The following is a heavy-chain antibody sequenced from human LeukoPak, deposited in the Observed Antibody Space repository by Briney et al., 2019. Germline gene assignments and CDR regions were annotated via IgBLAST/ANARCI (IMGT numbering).Heavy chain of an antibody. D-gene: IGHD3-16*02. V-gene: IGHV3-48*04. CDR2: ISSSSSTI. J-gene: IGHJ4*02. CDR1: GFTFSSYS. CDR3: ARDLYGITFGGVIGNHFDY. Sequence: GGSLRLSCAASGFTFSSYSMNWVRQAPGKGLEWVSYISSSSSTIYYADSVKGRFTISRDNAKNSLYLQMNSLRAEDTAVYYCARDLYGITFGGVIGNHFDYWGQGTLVTVSS.